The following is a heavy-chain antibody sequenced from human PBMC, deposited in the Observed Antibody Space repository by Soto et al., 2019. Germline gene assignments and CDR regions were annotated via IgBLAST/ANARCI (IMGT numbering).Heavy chain of an antibody. CDR1: GYTLTSYY. V-gene: IGHV1-46*01. D-gene: IGHD2-8*02. CDR2: INPSDGRT. J-gene: IGHJ4*02. CDR3: ARGTGAASENTIDY. Sequence: VASVKVSCKASGYTLTSYYMHWVRQAPGHGLEWMGIINPSDGRTNYAQEFQGRVTMTRDTSTSTVYMELSSLRSEDTAVYHCARGTGAASENTIDYWGQGTLVTVSS.